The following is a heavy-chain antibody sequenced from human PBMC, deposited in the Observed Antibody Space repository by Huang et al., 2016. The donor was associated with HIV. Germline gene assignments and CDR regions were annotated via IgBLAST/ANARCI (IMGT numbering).Heavy chain of an antibody. CDR1: GGSFNNFG. J-gene: IGHJ3*01. CDR3: AKRGGAWGSPYAFDL. Sequence: QVQLVQSGAEVRKPGSSVKVSCRASGGSFNNFGINWVRQAPGQGLEGMGGIIPRIGTRNDAQRFKDRVTITADETTGVVHLGVTSLRSDDTAVYFCAKRGGAWGSPYAFDLWGPGTMVTVSS. V-gene: IGHV1-69*13. CDR2: IIPRIGTR. D-gene: IGHD3-16*01.